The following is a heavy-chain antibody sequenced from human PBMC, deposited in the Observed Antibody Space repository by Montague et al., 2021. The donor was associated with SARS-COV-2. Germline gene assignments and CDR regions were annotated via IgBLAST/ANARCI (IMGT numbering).Heavy chain of an antibody. J-gene: IGHJ3*01. V-gene: IGHV4-39*01. CDR1: GGSISNRNYY. D-gene: IGHD1-7*01. CDR2: IYYVGXP. Sequence: SETLSLTCTVSGGSISNRNYYWGWVRQPPGKGLEWIGSIYYVGXPXYXXXXRXRVAISLDTSKSQLSLRLRSVTPTDTAVFYCVRGRRGTVFPFSPGAFDFWGQGTTVTVSS. CDR3: VRGRRGTVFPFSPGAFDF.